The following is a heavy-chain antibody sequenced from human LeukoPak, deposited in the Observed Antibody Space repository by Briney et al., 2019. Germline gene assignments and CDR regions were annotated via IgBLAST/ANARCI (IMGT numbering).Heavy chain of an antibody. CDR1: EFTFSSYS. D-gene: IGHD6-13*01. V-gene: IGHV3-21*01. Sequence: PGGSLRLSCAASEFTFSSYSMNWVRQAPGKGXXXXXXISSSSSYIYYADSVKGRFTISRDNAKNSLYLQMNSLRAEDTAVYYCARGVGSWTPYYFDYWGQGTLVTVSS. CDR3: ARGVGSWTPYYFDY. CDR2: ISSSSSYI. J-gene: IGHJ4*02.